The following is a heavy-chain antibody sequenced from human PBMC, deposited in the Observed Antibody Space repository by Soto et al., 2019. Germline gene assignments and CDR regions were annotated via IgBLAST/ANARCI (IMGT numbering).Heavy chain of an antibody. J-gene: IGHJ5*02. CDR1: GGSISSYY. V-gene: IGHV4-59*08. CDR2: IYYSGSN. D-gene: IGHD6-6*01. CDR3: ARQKYSSFNTGWFDP. Sequence: SETLSLTCTVSGGSISSYYWSWIRQPPGKGLEWIGYIYYSGSNNYNPSLKSRVTISVDTSKNQFSLKLSSVTAADTAVYYCARQKYSSFNTGWFDPWGQGTLVTVSS.